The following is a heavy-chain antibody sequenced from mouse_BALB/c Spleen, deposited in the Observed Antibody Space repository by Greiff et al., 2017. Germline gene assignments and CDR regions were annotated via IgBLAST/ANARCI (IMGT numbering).Heavy chain of an antibody. J-gene: IGHJ3*01. CDR2: ISDGGSYT. CDR1: GFTFSDYY. Sequence: DVMLVESGGGLVKPGGSLKLSCAASGFTFSDYYMYWVRQTPEKRLEWVATISDGGSYTYYPDSVKGRFTISRDNAKNNLYLQMSSLKSEDTAMYYCARDKEFTTATAWFAYWGQGTLVTVSA. D-gene: IGHD1-2*01. V-gene: IGHV5-4*02. CDR3: ARDKEFTTATAWFAY.